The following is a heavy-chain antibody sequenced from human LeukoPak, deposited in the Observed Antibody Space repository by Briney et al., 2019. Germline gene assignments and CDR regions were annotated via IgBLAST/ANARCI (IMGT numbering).Heavy chain of an antibody. J-gene: IGHJ4*02. CDR1: GFTFSSYW. Sequence: GESLRLSCAASGFTFSSYWTSWVRQAPGKGLEWVANIKQDGTEKNYVDSVKGRFTISRDNAKNSLYLQMNSLRVDDTAVYYCAREGSGSYYPDYWGQGTLVTVSS. V-gene: IGHV3-7*01. CDR3: AREGSGSYYPDY. CDR2: IKQDGTEK. D-gene: IGHD3-10*01.